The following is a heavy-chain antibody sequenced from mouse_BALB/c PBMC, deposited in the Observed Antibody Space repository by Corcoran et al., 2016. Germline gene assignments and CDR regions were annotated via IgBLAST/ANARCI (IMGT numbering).Heavy chain of an antibody. J-gene: IGHJ2*01. CDR1: GYTFTDYN. CDR2: INPRSGGT. V-gene: IGHV1-18*01. Sequence: EVLLQQSGPELVKPGASVKIPCKASGYTFTDYNRDWVKQSHGKSLEWIGDINPRSGGTIYNQTFKGKATLTVDKSSSTAYMELRNLTSEDTAVYYYARWGITTFDYWGQGTTVTVSS. D-gene: IGHD1-1*01. CDR3: ARWGITTFDY.